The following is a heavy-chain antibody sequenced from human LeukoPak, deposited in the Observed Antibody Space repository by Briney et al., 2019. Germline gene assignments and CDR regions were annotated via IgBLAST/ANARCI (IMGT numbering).Heavy chain of an antibody. Sequence: ASVKVSCKASGYTFTGYFMHWVRQAPGQGLEWMGWINPNNSDTNYAQTFQGRVTMTRDTSISTAYMELSNLRSDDTAMFYCARDLYGSGSSNWFDPWGQGTLVTVSS. CDR3: ARDLYGSGSSNWFDP. D-gene: IGHD3-10*01. V-gene: IGHV1-2*02. J-gene: IGHJ5*02. CDR2: INPNNSDT. CDR1: GYTFTGYF.